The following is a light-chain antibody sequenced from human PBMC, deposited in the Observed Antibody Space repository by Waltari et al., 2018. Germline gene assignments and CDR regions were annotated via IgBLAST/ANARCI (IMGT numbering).Light chain of an antibody. CDR3: QQYYRVPLT. Sequence: DVVMTQSPLSLPVTLGQPASISCRSSQSLVHSDGNTYLNWFQQRPGQSPRRRIYKVSNRDSGVPDRFSGSGSGTDFTLKISRVEAEDVAVYYCQQYYRVPLTFGGGTKIEIK. J-gene: IGKJ4*01. CDR2: KVS. CDR1: QSLVHSDGNTY. V-gene: IGKV2-30*02.